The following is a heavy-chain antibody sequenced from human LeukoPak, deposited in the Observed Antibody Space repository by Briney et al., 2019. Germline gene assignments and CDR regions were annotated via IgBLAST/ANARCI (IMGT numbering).Heavy chain of an antibody. V-gene: IGHV3-15*01. CDR2: IKSKTDDGTT. J-gene: IGHJ4*02. Sequence: GGSLRLSCAASGFTFSSYAMSWVRQAPGKGLEWVGRIKSKTDDGTTDYAAPVKGRFTISRDDSKNTLYLQMNSLKTEDTAVYYCTTGMVHWGQGTLVTVSS. CDR1: GFTFSSYA. CDR3: TTGMVH. D-gene: IGHD3-10*01.